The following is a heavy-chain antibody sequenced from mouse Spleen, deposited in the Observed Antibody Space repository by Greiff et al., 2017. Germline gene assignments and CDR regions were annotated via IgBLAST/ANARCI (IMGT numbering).Heavy chain of an antibody. D-gene: IGHD2-2*01. J-gene: IGHJ2*01. CDR2: LNPYNGGT. CDR3: ARRYGYDDYFDY. Sequence: VQLQQSGPVLVKPGASVKMSCKASGYTFTDYYMNWVKQSPGKSLEWIGVLNPYNGGTSYNQKFKGKATLTVDKSSSTAYMELNSLTSEDSAVYYCARRYGYDDYFDYWGQGTTLTVSS. V-gene: IGHV1-19*01. CDR1: GYTFTDYY.